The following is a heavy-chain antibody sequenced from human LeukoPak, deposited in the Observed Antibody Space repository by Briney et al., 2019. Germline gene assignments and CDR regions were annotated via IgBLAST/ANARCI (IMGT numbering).Heavy chain of an antibody. CDR2: ISRGGNTI. D-gene: IGHD6-19*01. CDR1: GFTFSDYY. Sequence: NPGGSLRLSCAASGFTFSDYYMSWIRQAPGEGLEWVSYISRGGNTIYYADSVKGRFTISSDNAKNSLYLQMNSLRAEDTAVYFCARGGPYIGVAGIDYWGQGTLVTVSS. CDR3: ARGGPYIGVAGIDY. V-gene: IGHV3-11*01. J-gene: IGHJ4*02.